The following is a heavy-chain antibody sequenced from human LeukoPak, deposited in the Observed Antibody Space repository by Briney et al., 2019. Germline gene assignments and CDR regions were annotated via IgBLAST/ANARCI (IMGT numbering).Heavy chain of an antibody. CDR2: ISAAGT. CDR3: ARDLPGSGWAFHY. CDR1: GFSSSTYA. V-gene: IGHV3-23*01. J-gene: IGHJ4*02. D-gene: IGHD6-19*01. Sequence: GGSLRLSCAASGFSSSTYAMSWVRQVPGKGLEWVSSISAAGTFYSDSVKGRFTISRDNSRNTLYLQINSLRAEDTALYYCARDLPGSGWAFHYWGQGTLVTVSS.